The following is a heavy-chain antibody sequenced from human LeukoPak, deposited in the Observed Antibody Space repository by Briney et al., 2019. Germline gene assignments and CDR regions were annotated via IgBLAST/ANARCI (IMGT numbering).Heavy chain of an antibody. CDR1: GFTFSTYW. V-gene: IGHV3-7*01. J-gene: IGHJ5*02. D-gene: IGHD3-10*01. CDR3: ARETYYSGSGPGGWFDP. CDR2: INKDGSQT. Sequence: PGGSLRLSCAASGFTFSTYWMGWVRQAPGKGLEWVANINKDGSQTYYVDSMRGRFTISRDNAKNSLFLQMDSLTAEDTAVYYCARETYYSGSGPGGWFDPWGQGTLVTVSS.